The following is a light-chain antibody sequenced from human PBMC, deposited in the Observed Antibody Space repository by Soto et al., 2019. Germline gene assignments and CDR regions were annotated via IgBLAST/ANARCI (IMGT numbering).Light chain of an antibody. Sequence: QSVLTQPPSASGTPGQRVTISCSGSSSNIGSNYVYWYQQLPGTAPKLLIYRNNQRPSGVPDRFSGSKSGTSASLAISGLRSEDEADYYCAAWDDSLSGEVVFGGGTKLTLL. CDR2: RNN. CDR3: AAWDDSLSGEVV. CDR1: SSNIGSNY. J-gene: IGLJ2*01. V-gene: IGLV1-47*01.